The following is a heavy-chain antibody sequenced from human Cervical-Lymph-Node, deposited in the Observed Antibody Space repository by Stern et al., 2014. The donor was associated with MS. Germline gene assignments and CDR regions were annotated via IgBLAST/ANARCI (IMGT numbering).Heavy chain of an antibody. CDR1: GFTFSSYG. J-gene: IGHJ6*02. CDR2: IWYDGSNK. Sequence: VQLVESGGGVVQPGRSLRLSCAASGFTFSSYGMHWVRQAPGKGLEGVAVIWYDGSNKYYADSVKGRFTISRDNSKNTLYLQMNSLRAEDTAVYYCARVYRAEDYYYGMDVWGQGTTVTVSS. CDR3: ARVYRAEDYYYGMDV. V-gene: IGHV3-33*01. D-gene: IGHD2-2*02.